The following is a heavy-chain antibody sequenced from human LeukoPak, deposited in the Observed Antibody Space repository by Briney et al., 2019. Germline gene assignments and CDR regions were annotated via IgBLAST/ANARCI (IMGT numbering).Heavy chain of an antibody. Sequence: ASVKVSCKASGYTFTSYYMHWVRQAPGQGLEWMGIVNPSGGSTSYAQKFQGRVTMTRDMSTSTVYMELSSLRSEDTAVYYCARATGYSYDPYYFDYWGQGTLVTVSS. V-gene: IGHV1-46*01. CDR3: ARATGYSYDPYYFDY. CDR2: VNPSGGST. J-gene: IGHJ4*02. CDR1: GYTFTSYY. D-gene: IGHD5-18*01.